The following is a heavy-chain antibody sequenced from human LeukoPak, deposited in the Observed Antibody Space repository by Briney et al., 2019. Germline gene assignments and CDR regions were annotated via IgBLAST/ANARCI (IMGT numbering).Heavy chain of an antibody. V-gene: IGHV3-7*01. Sequence: GGSLRLSCVASGFTFSSHWMSWVRQAPGKGLEWVANIERDGSEKNYVESVKGRFTISRDNAKNALYLQMNSLRAEDTAVYFCAREPTAVGLWGQGTLVTVSS. D-gene: IGHD1-26*01. CDR1: GFTFSSHW. CDR2: IERDGSEK. CDR3: AREPTAVGL. J-gene: IGHJ4*02.